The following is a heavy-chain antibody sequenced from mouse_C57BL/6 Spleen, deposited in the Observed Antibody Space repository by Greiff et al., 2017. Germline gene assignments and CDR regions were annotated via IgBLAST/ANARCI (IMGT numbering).Heavy chain of an antibody. Sequence: QVQLQQPGAELVKPGASVKLSCKASGYTFTSYWMQWVKQRPGQGLEWIGEIDPSDSYTNYNQKFKGKATLTVDTSSSTAYMQLSSLTSEDSAVYDCARRVTTTGDYWGQGTSVTVSS. CDR2: IDPSDSYT. D-gene: IGHD2-2*01. CDR1: GYTFTSYW. J-gene: IGHJ4*01. CDR3: ARRVTTTGDY. V-gene: IGHV1-50*01.